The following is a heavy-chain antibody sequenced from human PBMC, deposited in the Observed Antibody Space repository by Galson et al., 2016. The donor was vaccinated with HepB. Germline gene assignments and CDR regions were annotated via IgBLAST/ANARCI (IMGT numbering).Heavy chain of an antibody. J-gene: IGHJ5*02. Sequence: SVKVSCKASGDTFSSSAITWVRQAPGQGLEWMGRIIPILGIAKYSQKFQGRVTITADKTTNTAYMELSSLTSEDTAVYYCAKRGQQIPPTGLDPWGPGTLVTVSS. D-gene: IGHD6-13*01. V-gene: IGHV1-69*04. CDR2: IIPILGIA. CDR3: AKRGQQIPPTGLDP. CDR1: GDTFSSSA.